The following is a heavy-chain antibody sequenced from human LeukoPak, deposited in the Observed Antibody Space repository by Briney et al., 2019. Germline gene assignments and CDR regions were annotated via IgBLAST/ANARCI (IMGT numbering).Heavy chain of an antibody. CDR3: AGEGGPEDAFDI. Sequence: ASVKVSCKASGYTFTSYYMHWVRQAPGQGLEWMGIINPSGGSTSYAQKFQGRVTMTRDTSTSTVYMELSSLRSEDTAVYYCAGEGGPEDAFDIWGQGTMVTVSS. J-gene: IGHJ3*02. CDR2: INPSGGST. V-gene: IGHV1-46*01. CDR1: GYTFTSYY.